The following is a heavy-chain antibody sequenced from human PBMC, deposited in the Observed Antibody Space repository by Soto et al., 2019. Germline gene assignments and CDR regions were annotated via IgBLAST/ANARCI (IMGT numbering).Heavy chain of an antibody. V-gene: IGHV4-31*03. CDR2: IYYSGST. J-gene: IGHJ6*02. CDR1: GGSISSGGYY. Sequence: QVQLQESGPGLVKPSQTLSLTCTVSGGSISSGGYYWSWIRQHPGEGLEWIGYIYYSGSTYYNPSLKSRVTISVDTSKNQFSLKLSSVTAADTAVYYCARAAGDYYYYYYGMDVWGQGTTVTVSS. D-gene: IGHD4-17*01. CDR3: ARAAGDYYYYYYGMDV.